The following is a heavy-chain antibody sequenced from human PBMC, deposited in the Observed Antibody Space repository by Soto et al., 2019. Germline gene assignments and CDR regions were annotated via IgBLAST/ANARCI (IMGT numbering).Heavy chain of an antibody. J-gene: IGHJ6*02. CDR3: AMVDNYVTPTQQNV. V-gene: IGHV1-18*01. Sequence: QVQLVLSGDEVRKPGSSVKVSCKASGYIFVNYGIAWVRQAPGLGLEWMGWISAYSGNTHYASKFQGRLTMTTDTSTSTTYTALVNLTSDDTVVYYCAMVDNYVTPTQQNVWGQGTTVTLSS. D-gene: IGHD3-16*01. CDR1: GYIFVNYG. CDR2: ISAYSGNT.